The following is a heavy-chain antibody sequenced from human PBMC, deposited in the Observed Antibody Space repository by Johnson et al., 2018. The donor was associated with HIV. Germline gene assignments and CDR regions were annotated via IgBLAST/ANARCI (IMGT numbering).Heavy chain of an antibody. D-gene: IGHD2-8*02. J-gene: IGHJ3*02. CDR2: INWNGGST. Sequence: VQLVESGGGVVRPGGSLRLSCAASGFTFDDYGMSWVRQAPGKGLEWVSGINWNGGSTGYADSVKGRFTISRDNAKNSLYLQMNSLRAEDTALYYCAGSVQGVHCTGGVCYTRQNWAFDIWGQGTMVTVSS. V-gene: IGHV3-20*04. CDR1: GFTFDDYG. CDR3: AGSVQGVHCTGGVCYTRQNWAFDI.